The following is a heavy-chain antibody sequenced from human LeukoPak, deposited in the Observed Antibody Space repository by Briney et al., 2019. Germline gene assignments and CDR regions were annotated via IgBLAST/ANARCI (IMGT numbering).Heavy chain of an antibody. D-gene: IGHD1-26*01. Sequence: GGSLRLSCAASGFTFDDYAMHWVRQAPGKGLEWVSGISWNSGSIGYADSVKGRFTISRDNAKNSLYLQMNSLRADDTALYYCAKGMGATTYFDYWGQGTLVTVSS. CDR2: ISWNSGSI. CDR1: GFTFDDYA. CDR3: AKGMGATTYFDY. V-gene: IGHV3-9*01. J-gene: IGHJ4*02.